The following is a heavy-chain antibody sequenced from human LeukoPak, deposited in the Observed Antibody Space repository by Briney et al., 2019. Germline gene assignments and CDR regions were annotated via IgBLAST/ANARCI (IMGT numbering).Heavy chain of an antibody. V-gene: IGHV4-59*08. CDR3: VRHDFSYISSSPLNY. CDR2: IYYSGST. J-gene: IGHJ4*02. CDR1: GGSISNFY. Sequence: SETLSLTCTVSGGSISNFYWSWIRQPPGKGLEWIGYIYYSGSTNYNPSLKSRVTTSVDTSKNQFSLKLSSVTAADTAVYYCVRHDFSYISSSPLNYWGQGTLVTVSS. D-gene: IGHD6-13*01.